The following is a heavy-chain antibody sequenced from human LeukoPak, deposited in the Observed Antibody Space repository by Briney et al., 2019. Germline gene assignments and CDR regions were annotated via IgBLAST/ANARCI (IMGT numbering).Heavy chain of an antibody. CDR3: ARGVGTPNDAFDI. V-gene: IGHV4-34*01. J-gene: IGHJ3*02. CDR1: GGSFSGYY. D-gene: IGHD2-15*01. Sequence: SETLSLTCAVYGGSFSGYYWSWIRQPPGKGLEWIGEINHSRSTNYNPSLKSRVTISVDTSKNQFSLKLSSVTAADTAVYYCARGVGTPNDAFDIWGQGTMVTVSS. CDR2: INHSRST.